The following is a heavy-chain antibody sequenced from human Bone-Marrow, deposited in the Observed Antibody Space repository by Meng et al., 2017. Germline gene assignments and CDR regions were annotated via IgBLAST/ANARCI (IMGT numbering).Heavy chain of an antibody. V-gene: IGHV4-4*02. CDR1: GGSISSPNW. CDR2: IYHSGST. D-gene: IGHD1-26*01. J-gene: IGHJ5*02. Sequence: VQLQDAGPGLVRPSGTLSRPCAVSGGSISSPNWWSWVRQPPGRGLVWIGEIYHSGSTTYNPSLLSRVTISVDKSKNQFSLKLSSVTAADTAIYYCARVIYRPSGHNYFDPWGQGTLVTVSS. CDR3: ARVIYRPSGHNYFDP.